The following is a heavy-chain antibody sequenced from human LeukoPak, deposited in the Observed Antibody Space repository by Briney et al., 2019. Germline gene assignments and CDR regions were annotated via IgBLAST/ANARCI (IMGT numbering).Heavy chain of an antibody. CDR2: IFHSGTT. J-gene: IGHJ5*02. CDR3: ARCGDASAWFDP. V-gene: IGHV4-59*11. D-gene: IGHD7-27*01. Sequence: SETLSLTCTVSDDSISHHYWSWIRQPPGKGLEWIGYIFHSGTTKFNPSLKSRVTISIDTSKHQFSLKLTSVTAADTVMYYCARCGDASAWFDPWGQGTLVTVSS. CDR1: DDSISHHY.